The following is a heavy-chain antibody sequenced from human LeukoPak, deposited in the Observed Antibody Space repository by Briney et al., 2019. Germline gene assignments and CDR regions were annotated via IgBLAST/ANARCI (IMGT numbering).Heavy chain of an antibody. CDR2: IFYSGST. V-gene: IGHV4-59*01. CDR1: GDSISSYY. D-gene: IGHD3-9*01. CDR3: ARGIGLRYFDWTFDY. J-gene: IGHJ4*02. Sequence: SETLSLTCTVSGDSISSYYWSWIRQPPGRGLEWIGYIFYSGSTNYNPSLKSRVTTSVDTSKSQFSLKLSSVTAADTAVYYCARGIGLRYFDWTFDYWGQGTLVTVSS.